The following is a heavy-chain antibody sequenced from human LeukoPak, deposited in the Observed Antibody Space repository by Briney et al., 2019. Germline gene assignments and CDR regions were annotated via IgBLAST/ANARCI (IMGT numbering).Heavy chain of an antibody. CDR3: ARLTRIAAPDY. D-gene: IGHD6-13*01. CDR1: GGSISNYY. CDR2: IYYSGST. J-gene: IGHJ4*02. V-gene: IGHV4-59*08. Sequence: SETLSLTCTVSGGSISNYYWIWIRQPPGKGLEWIGYIYYSGSTNYNPSLKSRVTISVHTSKNQFSLKLTSVTAADTAVYYCARLTRIAAPDYWGQGTLVTVSS.